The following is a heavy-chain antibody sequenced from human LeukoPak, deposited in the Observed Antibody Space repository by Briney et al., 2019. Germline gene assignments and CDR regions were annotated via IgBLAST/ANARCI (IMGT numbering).Heavy chain of an antibody. CDR3: TRDAQPNNYYCYYMDV. J-gene: IGHJ6*03. CDR1: GFSFGDFG. V-gene: IGHV3-49*04. D-gene: IGHD1-14*01. CDR2: IRSKAYGGTT. Sequence: GGSLRLSCTASGFSFGDFGMSWVRQAPGKGLEWVGFIRSKAYGGTTEYAASVKGRFTISRDNSQNIAYLQMNSMQTGDTAVYYCTRDAQPNNYYCYYMDVWGKGTTVTVSS.